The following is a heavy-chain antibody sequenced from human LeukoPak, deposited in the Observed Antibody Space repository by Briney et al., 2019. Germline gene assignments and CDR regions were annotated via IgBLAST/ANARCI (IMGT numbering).Heavy chain of an antibody. CDR1: GFTFSSYA. V-gene: IGHV4-31*02. J-gene: IGHJ6*02. CDR2: IYYSGST. CDR3: AREPPNDSSGYSPYYYYYGMDV. Sequence: LRLSCAASGFTFSSYAMSWVRQAPGKGLEWIGYIYYSGSTYYNPSLKSRVTISVDTSKNQFSLKLSSVTAADTAVYYCAREPPNDSSGYSPYYYYYGMDVWGQGTTVTVSS. D-gene: IGHD3-22*01.